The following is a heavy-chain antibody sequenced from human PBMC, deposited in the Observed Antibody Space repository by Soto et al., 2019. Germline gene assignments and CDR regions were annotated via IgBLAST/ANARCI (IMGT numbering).Heavy chain of an antibody. V-gene: IGHV4-39*01. Sequence: PSETLSLTCTVSGGSISSSSYYWGWIRQPPGKGLEWIGSIYYSGSTYYNPSLKSRVTISRDNAKNSLYLQMNSLRDEDTAVYYCAGHYDYVWGSGLMDVWGQGTTVTVSS. CDR1: GGSISSSSYY. CDR3: AGHYDYVWGSGLMDV. J-gene: IGHJ6*02. D-gene: IGHD3-16*01. CDR2: IYYSGST.